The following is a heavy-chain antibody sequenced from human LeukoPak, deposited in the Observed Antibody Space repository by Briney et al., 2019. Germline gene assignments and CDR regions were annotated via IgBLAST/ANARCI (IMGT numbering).Heavy chain of an antibody. V-gene: IGHV3-30*04. CDR2: ISYDGSNK. CDR1: GFTFSSYA. CDR3: ARDGYDSSGYLDY. D-gene: IGHD3-22*01. Sequence: PGGSLRLSCAASGFTFSSYAMHWVRQAPGKGLEWVAVISYDGSNKYYADSVKGRFTISRDNSKNTLYLQMNSQRAEDTAVYYCARDGYDSSGYLDYWGQGTLVTVSS. J-gene: IGHJ4*02.